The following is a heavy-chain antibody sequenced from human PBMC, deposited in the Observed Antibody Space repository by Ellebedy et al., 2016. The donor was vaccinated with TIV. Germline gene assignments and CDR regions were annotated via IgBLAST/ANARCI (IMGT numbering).Heavy chain of an antibody. J-gene: IGHJ4*02. V-gene: IGHV3-66*01. CDR3: ARMKYLDY. Sequence: GESLKISCAASGFTVSSNYMTWVRQAPGKGLEWVSIIYSGGSTYYADSVKDRFTISRDNSKNTLYLQMSSLRAEDTAIYYCARMKYLDYWGQGTLVTVSS. CDR1: GFTVSSNY. CDR2: IYSGGST.